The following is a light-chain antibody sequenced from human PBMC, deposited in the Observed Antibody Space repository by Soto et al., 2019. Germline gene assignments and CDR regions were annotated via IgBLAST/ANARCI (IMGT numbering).Light chain of an antibody. V-gene: IGLV1-40*01. CDR3: QSYDSSLSAYV. Sequence: VLTQPPSVSGAPGQRVTISCTGSRSNIGAGYYVHWYQQLPGTAPKLLIYGNSNRPSGVPDRFSGSMSGTSASLAITGLQAEDEADYYCQSYDSSLSAYVFATGTKLTVL. CDR2: GNS. CDR1: RSNIGAGYY. J-gene: IGLJ1*01.